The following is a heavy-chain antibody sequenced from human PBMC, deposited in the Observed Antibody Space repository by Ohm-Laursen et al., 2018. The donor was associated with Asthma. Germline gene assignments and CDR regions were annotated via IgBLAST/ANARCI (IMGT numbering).Heavy chain of an antibody. J-gene: IGHJ4*02. CDR2: INPSGGST. CDR3: ASGGSIVGATETVLFDY. CDR1: GYTFTSYY. V-gene: IGHV1-46*03. D-gene: IGHD1-26*01. Sequence: AASVKVSCNASGYTFTSYYMHWVRQAPGQGLEWMGIINPSGGSTSYAQKFQGRVTMTRDTSTSTVYMELSSLRSEDTAVYYCASGGSIVGATETVLFDYWGQGTLVTVSS.